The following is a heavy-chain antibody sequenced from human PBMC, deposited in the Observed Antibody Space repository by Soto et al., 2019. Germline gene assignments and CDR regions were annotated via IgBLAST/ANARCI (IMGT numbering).Heavy chain of an antibody. J-gene: IGHJ4*02. V-gene: IGHV1-58*02. Sequence: SVKVSCKVSGYSLTEISMQWVRQARGQRLEWIGWIVVGSGNTNYAQKFQERVTITRDMSTSTAYMELSSLRSEDTAVCYCAAVELDLGNYFDYWGQGTLVTVSS. CDR2: IVVGSGNT. CDR3: AAVELDLGNYFDY. D-gene: IGHD3-16*01. CDR1: GYSLTEIS.